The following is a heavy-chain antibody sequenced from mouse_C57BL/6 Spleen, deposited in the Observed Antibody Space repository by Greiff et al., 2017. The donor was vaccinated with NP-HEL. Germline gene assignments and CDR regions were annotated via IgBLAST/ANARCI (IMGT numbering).Heavy chain of an antibody. CDR1: GYTFTSYW. V-gene: IGHV1-69*01. CDR3: ARYDYGNYYFDY. J-gene: IGHJ2*01. D-gene: IGHD2-1*01. CDR2: IDPSDSYT. Sequence: QVQLQQPGAELVMPGASVKLSCKASGYTFTSYWMHWVKQRPGQGLEWIGEIDPSDSYTNYNQKFKGKSTLTVDKSSSTPYMQLSSLTSEDSAVYYSARYDYGNYYFDYWGQGTTLTVSS.